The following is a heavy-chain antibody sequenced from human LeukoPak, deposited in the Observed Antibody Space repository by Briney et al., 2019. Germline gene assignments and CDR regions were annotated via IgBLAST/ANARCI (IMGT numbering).Heavy chain of an antibody. D-gene: IGHD6-13*01. V-gene: IGHV3-30-3*01. CDR1: GFTFSSYA. CDR2: ISYDGSNK. J-gene: IGHJ5*02. CDR3: ARSAAAGTFRSWFDP. Sequence: GGSLRLSCAASGFTFSSYAMRWVRQAPGKGLEWVAVISYDGSNKYYADSVKGRFTISRDNSKNTLYLQMNSLRAEDTAVYYCARSAAAGTFRSWFDPWGQGTLVTVSS.